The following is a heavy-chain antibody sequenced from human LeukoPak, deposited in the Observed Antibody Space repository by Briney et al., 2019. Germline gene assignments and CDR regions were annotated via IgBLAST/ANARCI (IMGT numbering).Heavy chain of an antibody. V-gene: IGHV3-11*06. J-gene: IGHJ6*01. CDR1: GFTFSDYY. Sequence: GGSLRLSCAASGFTFSDYYMSWIRQAPGKGLEWVSYISSSSSYTNYADSVKGRFTISRDNAKNSLYLQMNSLRAEDTAVYYCSENNTPWSSYRFRYQYHLRIERWGPGTTVTVSS. CDR3: SENNTPWSSYRFRYQYHLRIER. D-gene: IGHD3-3*01. CDR2: ISSSSSYT.